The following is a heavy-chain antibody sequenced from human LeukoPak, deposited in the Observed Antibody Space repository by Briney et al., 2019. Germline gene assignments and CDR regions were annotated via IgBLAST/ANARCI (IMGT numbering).Heavy chain of an antibody. Sequence: GGPLRLSCAASGFTFRSYEMNWVRQAPGKGLEWVSAMSGSGGSTSYADSVKGRFTISRDHSKNTLYLQMNILRAEDTAVYYCAKRGTGSGSYYSDSSGPGTLATLSS. V-gene: IGHV3-23*01. CDR1: GFTFRSYE. D-gene: IGHD6-19*01. CDR2: MSGSGGST. J-gene: IGHJ4*02. CDR3: AKRGTGSGSYYSDS.